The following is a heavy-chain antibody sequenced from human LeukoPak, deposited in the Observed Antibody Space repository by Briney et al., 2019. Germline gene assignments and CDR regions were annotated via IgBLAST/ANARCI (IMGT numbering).Heavy chain of an antibody. D-gene: IGHD3-22*01. CDR2: INPYSGGT. J-gene: IGHJ5*02. CDR3: ARDDNSGYFSGP. V-gene: IGHV1-2*06. CDR1: GYTFIDYY. Sequence: WASVKVPCKASGYTFIDYYIHWVRQAPGQGLECMGRINPYSGGTNYAQKFQGRVTMTRDTSISTAYMELSRLRSDDTAVYYCARDDNSGYFSGPWGQGTLVTVSS.